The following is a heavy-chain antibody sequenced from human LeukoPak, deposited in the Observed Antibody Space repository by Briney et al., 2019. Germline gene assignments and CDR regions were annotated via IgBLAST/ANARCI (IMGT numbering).Heavy chain of an antibody. Sequence: SETLSLTCAVSGYSISSGYYWGWIRQPPGKGLEWIGRIYTSGSTNYNPSLKSRVTISVDTSKNQFSLKLSSVTAADTAVYYCARDRGAFGAFDIWGQGTMVTVSS. CDR3: ARDRGAFGAFDI. CDR2: IYTSGST. CDR1: GYSISSGYY. D-gene: IGHD1-26*01. V-gene: IGHV4-38-2*02. J-gene: IGHJ3*02.